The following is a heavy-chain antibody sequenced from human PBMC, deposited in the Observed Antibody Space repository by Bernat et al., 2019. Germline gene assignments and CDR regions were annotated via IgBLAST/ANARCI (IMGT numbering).Heavy chain of an antibody. CDR3: ARVRQLWFNFDY. D-gene: IGHD2-21*01. CDR1: GFSVSRNY. CDR2: IYSVDSGGNT. V-gene: IGHV3-66*01. Sequence: DVQLVESGGGLVQPGGSLRLSCATSGFSVSRNYMGWVRQAAGKGLEWVSVIYSVDSGGNTFYADSVKGRFTISRDSSKNTLLLEMNSLRVDDSAVYYCARVRQLWFNFDYWGQGDLVTVSS. J-gene: IGHJ4*02.